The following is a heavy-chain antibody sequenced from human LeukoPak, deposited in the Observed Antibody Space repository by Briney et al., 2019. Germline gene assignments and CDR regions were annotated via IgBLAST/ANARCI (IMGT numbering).Heavy chain of an antibody. V-gene: IGHV3-23*01. J-gene: IGHJ4*02. Sequence: GGSLRLSCAASGFTFSSYAMSWVRQAPGKGLEWVSAISGSGDSTYYGDSVKGRFTISRDNSKNTLYLQMNSLRAEDTAVYYCARDKADSSAYHYWGQGTLVTVSS. CDR2: ISGSGDST. CDR3: ARDKADSSAYHY. CDR1: GFTFSSYA. D-gene: IGHD3-22*01.